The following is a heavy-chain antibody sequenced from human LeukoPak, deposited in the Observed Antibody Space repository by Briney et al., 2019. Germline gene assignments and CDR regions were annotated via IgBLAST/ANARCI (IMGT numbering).Heavy chain of an antibody. D-gene: IGHD3-10*01. J-gene: IGHJ4*02. V-gene: IGHV3-30*02. Sequence: GGSLRLSCAASGFTFSSYSMNWVRQAPGKGLEWVAFIRYDGSNKYYADSVKGRFTISRDNSKNTPYLQMNSLRAEDTAVYYCAKGLDSGRTWFDYWGQGTLVTVSS. CDR3: AKGLDSGRTWFDY. CDR2: IRYDGSNK. CDR1: GFTFSSYS.